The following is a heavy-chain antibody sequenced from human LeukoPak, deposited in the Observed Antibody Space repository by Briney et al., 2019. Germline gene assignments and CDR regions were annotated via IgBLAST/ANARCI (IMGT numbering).Heavy chain of an antibody. V-gene: IGHV3-74*01. Sequence: TGGSLRLSCAASGFTFSSYWMHWVRQAPGKGLVWVSRINSDGSSTSYADSVKGRFTISRDNAKNTLYLQMNSLRAEDTGVYYCARGRSSGWYRWFDPWGQGTVVTVSS. CDR2: INSDGSST. J-gene: IGHJ5*02. D-gene: IGHD6-19*01. CDR1: GFTFSSYW. CDR3: ARGRSSGWYRWFDP.